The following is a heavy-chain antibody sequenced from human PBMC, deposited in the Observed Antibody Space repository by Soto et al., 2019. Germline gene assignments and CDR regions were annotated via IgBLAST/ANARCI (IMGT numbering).Heavy chain of an antibody. V-gene: IGHV1-69*12. D-gene: IGHD6-19*01. J-gene: IGHJ4*02. CDR1: GGTFSSYA. CDR2: IIPIFGTA. CDR3: ASGETGYSSGPCAY. Sequence: QVQLVQSGAEVKKPGSSVKVSCKASGGTFSSYAISWVRQAPGQGLEWMGGIIPIFGTANYAQKFQGRVTITADESTSTGYMELSSLKAEDTAVYYCASGETGYSSGPCAYWGQGTLVTVSS.